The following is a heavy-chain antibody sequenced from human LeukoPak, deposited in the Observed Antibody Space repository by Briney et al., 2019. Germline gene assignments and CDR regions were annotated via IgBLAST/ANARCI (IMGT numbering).Heavy chain of an antibody. CDR2: IKQDGSEK. D-gene: IGHD3-10*01. CDR3: ARDREGVRAVRGVLDY. CDR1: GFTFSGYA. Sequence: GGSLRLSCAASGFTFSGYAMSWVRQAPGKGLEWVANIKQDGSEKYYVDSVKGRFTISRDNAKNSLYLQMNSLRAEDTAVYYCARDREGVRAVRGVLDYWGQGTLVTVSS. J-gene: IGHJ4*02. V-gene: IGHV3-7*01.